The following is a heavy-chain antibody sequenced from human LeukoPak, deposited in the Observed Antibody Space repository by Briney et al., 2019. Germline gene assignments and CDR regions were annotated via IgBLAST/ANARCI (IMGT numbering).Heavy chain of an antibody. V-gene: IGHV4-39*07. Sequence: SETLSLTCAVSGGSISISNYFWAWIRQPPGKGLEWIGSVYYSGDTYYNPSLKSRVTISVDTSKNQFSLKLSSVTAADTAVYYCARRSHAFDYWGQGTLVTVSS. CDR1: GGSISISNYF. CDR3: ARRSHAFDY. CDR2: VYYSGDT. J-gene: IGHJ4*02.